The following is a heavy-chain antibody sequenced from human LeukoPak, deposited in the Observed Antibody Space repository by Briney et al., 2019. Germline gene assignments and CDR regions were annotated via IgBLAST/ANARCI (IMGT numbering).Heavy chain of an antibody. J-gene: IGHJ4*02. D-gene: IGHD3-22*01. V-gene: IGHV3-23*01. CDR2: ISDSGGTT. Sequence: PGGSLRLSCAASGFTFSSYAMSWVRQAPGKGLECVSAISDSGGTTYHADSVKGRFTISRGNSKNTLYLQMNSLRAEDTAVYYCAKAVWGSGYYYDYWGQGTLVTVSS. CDR3: AKAVWGSGYYYDY. CDR1: GFTFSSYA.